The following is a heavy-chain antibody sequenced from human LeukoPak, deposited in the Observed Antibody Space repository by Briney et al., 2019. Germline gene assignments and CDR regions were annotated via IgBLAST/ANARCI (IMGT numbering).Heavy chain of an antibody. CDR3: ARAGGHYDILTGYYHY. J-gene: IGHJ4*02. Sequence: SETLSLTYAVYGGSFSGYYWSWIRQPPGKGLEWIGEINHSGSTNYNPSLKSRVTISVDTSKNQFSLKLSSVTAADTAVYYCARAGGHYDILTGYYHYWGQGTLVTVSS. D-gene: IGHD3-9*01. CDR1: GGSFSGYY. CDR2: INHSGST. V-gene: IGHV4-34*01.